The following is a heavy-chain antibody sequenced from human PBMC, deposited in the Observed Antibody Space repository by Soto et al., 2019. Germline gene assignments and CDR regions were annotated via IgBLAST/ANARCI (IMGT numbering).Heavy chain of an antibody. Sequence: QVQLQESGPGLVKPSETLSLTCTVSGGSVTSGSHYWSWIRQSPGKGLEFIAYIFYSGSDNYNPYLKSRVTTSIDTSKNQFSLNLRSVTTADTAVYYCARGRGYGYGIDFWGQGTLVTVS. J-gene: IGHJ4*02. CDR1: GGSVTSGSHY. D-gene: IGHD5-18*01. V-gene: IGHV4-61*01. CDR3: ARGRGYGYGIDF. CDR2: IFYSGSD.